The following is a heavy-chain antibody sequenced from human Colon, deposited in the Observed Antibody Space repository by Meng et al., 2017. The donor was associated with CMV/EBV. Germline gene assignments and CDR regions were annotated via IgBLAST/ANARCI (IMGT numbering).Heavy chain of an antibody. CDR3: AKDEVPNNIDY. CDR2: IYPDGRP. CDR1: GFTVNTYF. V-gene: IGHV3-53*01. Sequence: EIKLGESGGCLFQPGGSLRLSCAASGFTVNTYFMSWVRQAPGKGLEWVSIIYPDGRPFYADSVQGRFTISTDNSKNTLYLQMNSLRAEDTATYYCAKDEVPNNIDYWGQGTLVTVSS. D-gene: IGHD1/OR15-1a*01. J-gene: IGHJ4*02.